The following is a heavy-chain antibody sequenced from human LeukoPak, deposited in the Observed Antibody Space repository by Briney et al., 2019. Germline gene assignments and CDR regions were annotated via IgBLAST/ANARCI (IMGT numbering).Heavy chain of an antibody. CDR2: ISSSSSYI. J-gene: IGHJ6*02. CDR3: ARVRGYDDYYYGMDV. Sequence: GGSLRLSCSASGFTFSSYGMKWVRQAPGKGLEWVSSISSSSSYIYYADSAKGRFTISRDNAENSLYLQMNSLRAEDTAVYYCARVRGYDDYYYGMDVWGQGTTVTVSS. V-gene: IGHV3-21*01. D-gene: IGHD5-12*01. CDR1: GFTFSSYG.